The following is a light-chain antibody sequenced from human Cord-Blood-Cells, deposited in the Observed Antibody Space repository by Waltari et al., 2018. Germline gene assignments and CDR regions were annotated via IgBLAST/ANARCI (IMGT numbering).Light chain of an antibody. CDR2: AAS. Sequence: DIQMTQSPSSVSASVGDRATIPCRASQGISSWLAWCQQKPGKAPKLLIYAASSLQSGVPSRFSGSGSGTDFTLTISSLQPEDFATYYCQQANSFPYTFGQGTKLEIK. V-gene: IGKV1-12*01. J-gene: IGKJ2*01. CDR3: QQANSFPYT. CDR1: QGISSW.